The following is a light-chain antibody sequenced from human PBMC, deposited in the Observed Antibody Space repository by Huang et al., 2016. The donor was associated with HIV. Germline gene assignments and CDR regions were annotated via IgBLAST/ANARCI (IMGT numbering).Light chain of an antibody. V-gene: IGKV3-20*01. J-gene: IGKJ4*01. CDR1: QNVGSSY. Sequence: IILTQSPGTLSLSPGERATLSCKASQNVGSSYLVWYQQKPGPAPRLLSYGASSRTSGIPDRFSGRGSGTDFTLTISRLEPDDFAMYYCQQYGDPLTFGGGTKVEIK. CDR2: GAS. CDR3: QQYGDPLT.